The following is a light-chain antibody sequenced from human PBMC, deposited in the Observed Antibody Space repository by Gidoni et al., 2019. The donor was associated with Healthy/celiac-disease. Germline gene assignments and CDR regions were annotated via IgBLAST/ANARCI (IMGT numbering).Light chain of an antibody. V-gene: IGKV3-20*01. Sequence: EIVLTQSPGTLSLSPGERATLSCRASQSVSSSYLAWYPQKPGQAPRLLIYGASSRATGLPDRFSGSWSGPDFTLTISRLEPEDFAVYYCQQYGSSPRITFGQGTRLEIK. J-gene: IGKJ5*01. CDR1: QSVSSSY. CDR3: QQYGSSPRIT. CDR2: GAS.